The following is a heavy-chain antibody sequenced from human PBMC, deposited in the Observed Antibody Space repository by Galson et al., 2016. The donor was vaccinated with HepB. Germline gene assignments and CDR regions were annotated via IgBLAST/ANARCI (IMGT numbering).Heavy chain of an antibody. D-gene: IGHD3-22*01. CDR2: IQYSGST. V-gene: IGHV4-31*03. J-gene: IGHJ5*02. Sequence: TLSLTCTVSGGSTRSGGYYWSWIRQHPEKGLELIGYIQYSGSTFYNPALKSRVIISVDTSKNQFFLRLNSVTAADTAVYFCARGKTDIGGFYGDPKKLGWFDPWGQGTLVTVSS. CDR3: ARGKTDIGGFYGDPKKLGWFDP. CDR1: GGSTRSGGYY.